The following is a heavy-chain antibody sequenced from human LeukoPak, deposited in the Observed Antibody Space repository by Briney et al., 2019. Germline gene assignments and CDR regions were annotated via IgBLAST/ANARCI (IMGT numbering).Heavy chain of an antibody. CDR3: ARLGYCGSTSCHRSIVFYYYYVDV. CDR2: IYPGDSDT. CDR1: GYTFTNYW. V-gene: IGHV5-51*01. D-gene: IGHD2-2*03. Sequence: GASLKISCKCSGYTFTNYWIGWVRQMPGKGLEWMGIIYPGDSDTRYSPSFQGQVTISVDKSISTAYLQWSSLQASDTAMYYCARLGYCGSTSCHRSIVFYYYYVDVWGKGATVTVSS. J-gene: IGHJ6*03.